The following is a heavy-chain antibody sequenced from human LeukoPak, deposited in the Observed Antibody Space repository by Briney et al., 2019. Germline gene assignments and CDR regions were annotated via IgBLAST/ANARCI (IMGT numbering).Heavy chain of an antibody. CDR3: AAREWLLADAFDI. Sequence: ASVKVSCKASGFTFTSSAMQWVRQARGQRREWIGWIVVGSGNTNYAQKFQERVTITRDMSTSTAYMELSSLRSEDTAVYYCAAREWLLADAFDIWGQGTMVTVSS. V-gene: IGHV1-58*02. CDR2: IVVGSGNT. CDR1: GFTFTSSA. J-gene: IGHJ3*02. D-gene: IGHD3-3*01.